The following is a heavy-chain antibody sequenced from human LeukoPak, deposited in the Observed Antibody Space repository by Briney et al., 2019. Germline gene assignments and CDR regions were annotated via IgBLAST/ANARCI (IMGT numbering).Heavy chain of an antibody. Sequence: GASVKVSCKTSGYNFSTFHINWMRQAPGRGLEWMGWIRADNVNTNYAQTFQGRVTMTTDTSTNTAYMELSSLRSDDTAVYYCARDDGDLTDYWGQGTLITISS. CDR1: GYNFSTFH. CDR3: ARDDGDLTDY. V-gene: IGHV1-18*01. CDR2: IRADNVNT. D-gene: IGHD4-17*01. J-gene: IGHJ4*02.